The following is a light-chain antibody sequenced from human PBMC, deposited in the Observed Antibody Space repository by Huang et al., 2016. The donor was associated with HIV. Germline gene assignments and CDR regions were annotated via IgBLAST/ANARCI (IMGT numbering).Light chain of an antibody. CDR1: QSVSSN. V-gene: IGKV3-15*01. Sequence: EIVMTQSPATLSVSPGERATLSCRASQSVSSNLAWYQQKPGQAPRLLISGASTRATGIPARFSGSGSATEFTLTISSLQSEDFVVYYCQQYNNWPRTFGQATKVEIK. J-gene: IGKJ1*01. CDR3: QQYNNWPRT. CDR2: GAS.